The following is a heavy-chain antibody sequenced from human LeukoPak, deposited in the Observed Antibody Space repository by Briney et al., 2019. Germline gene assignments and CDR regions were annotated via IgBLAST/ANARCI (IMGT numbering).Heavy chain of an antibody. V-gene: IGHV4-30-2*01. Sequence: SETLSLTCAVSGGSISSGGSSWSWIRQPPGKGLEWIGYIYHSGSTYYNPSLKSRVTISVDRSKNQFSLKLSSVTAADTAVYYCARVGRVGMDVWGQGTTVTVSS. CDR2: IYHSGST. CDR3: ARVGRVGMDV. J-gene: IGHJ6*02. CDR1: GGSISSGGSS.